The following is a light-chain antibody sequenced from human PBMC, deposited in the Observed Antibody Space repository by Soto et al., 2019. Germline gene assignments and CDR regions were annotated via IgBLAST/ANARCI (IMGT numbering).Light chain of an antibody. CDR3: QQRSNWPPSIT. CDR2: DAS. CDR1: QSVSSY. V-gene: IGKV3-11*01. J-gene: IGKJ5*01. Sequence: EIVLTQSPATLSLSPGERATLSFSASQSVSSYLAWYQQKPGQAPRLLIYDASIRATGVPPRFSGSGSETDFTLTISSLESEDFAVYYCQQRSNWPPSITFGQGTRLEIK.